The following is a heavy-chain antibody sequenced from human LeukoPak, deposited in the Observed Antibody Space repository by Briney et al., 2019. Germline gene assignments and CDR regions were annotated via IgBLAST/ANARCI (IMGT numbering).Heavy chain of an antibody. CDR3: ARERRWGTFDY. Sequence: GGSLRLSCAASGFTVSDNYMTWVRQAPGKGLEWVSVIYSGGSTYYADSVKGRFTISRDNSKNTLFLQMNSLRAEDTAVYYCARERRWGTFDYWGQGTLVTVSS. CDR1: GFTVSDNY. CDR2: IYSGGST. J-gene: IGHJ4*02. D-gene: IGHD7-27*01. V-gene: IGHV3-53*01.